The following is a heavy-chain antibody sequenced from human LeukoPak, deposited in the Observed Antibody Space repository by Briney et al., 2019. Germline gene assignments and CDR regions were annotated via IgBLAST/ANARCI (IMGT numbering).Heavy chain of an antibody. D-gene: IGHD3-9*01. CDR1: GGSISSYY. CDR2: IYYSGST. J-gene: IGHJ6*02. CDR3: ARNKARGTTGSRERGMDV. V-gene: IGHV4-59*01. Sequence: SETLSLTCTVSGGSISSYYWSWIRQPPGKGLEWIGYIYYSGSTNYNPSLKSRVTISVDTSKNQSSLKLSSVIAADTAVYYCARNKARGTTGSRERGMDVWGQGTTVTVSS.